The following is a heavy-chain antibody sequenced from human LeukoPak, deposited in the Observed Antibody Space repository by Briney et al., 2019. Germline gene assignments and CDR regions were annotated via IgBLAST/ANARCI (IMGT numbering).Heavy chain of an antibody. J-gene: IGHJ5*02. V-gene: IGHV1-2*02. D-gene: IGHD2-2*01. CDR1: GYTFTGYY. CDR2: INPNSGGT. CDR3: ARAWCSSTSCYVRWFDP. Sequence: ASVKVSCKASGYTFTGYYMHWVRQAPEQGLEWMGWINPNSGGTNYAQKFQGRVTMTRDTSISTAYMELSRLRSDDTAVYYCARAWCSSTSCYVRWFDPWGQGTLVTVSS.